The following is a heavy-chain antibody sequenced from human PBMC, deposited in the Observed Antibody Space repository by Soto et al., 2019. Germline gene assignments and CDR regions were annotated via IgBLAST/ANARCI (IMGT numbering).Heavy chain of an antibody. CDR1: GFPFSSYA. D-gene: IGHD4-17*01. J-gene: IGHJ4*02. V-gene: IGHV3-23*01. Sequence: PGGSLRLSCAASGFPFSSYAMSWVRQAPGKGLEWVSAISGSGGSTYYADSVKGRFTISRDNSKNTLYLQMNSLRAEDTAVYYCATEDSMTTVTTAVDYWGQGTLVTVSS. CDR2: ISGSGGST. CDR3: ATEDSMTTVTTAVDY.